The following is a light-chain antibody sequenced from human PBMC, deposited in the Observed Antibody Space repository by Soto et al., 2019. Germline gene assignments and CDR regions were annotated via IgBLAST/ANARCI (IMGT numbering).Light chain of an antibody. Sequence: DIQMTQSPSSLSASVGDRVTITCRASQGISNYLAWYQQKPGKVPKLLIYAASTLQSRVPSRFSGSGSGTDFTPTISSPQPEDFATYYCQKYNGAPWTFGQGTKVEIE. CDR2: AAS. J-gene: IGKJ1*01. CDR1: QGISNY. CDR3: QKYNGAPWT. V-gene: IGKV1-27*01.